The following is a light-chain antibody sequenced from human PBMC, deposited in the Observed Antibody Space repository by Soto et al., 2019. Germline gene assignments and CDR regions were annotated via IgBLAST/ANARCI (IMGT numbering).Light chain of an antibody. CDR1: QSVSSSY. J-gene: IGKJ3*01. V-gene: IGKV3-20*01. Sequence: EIVLTQSPGTLSLSXGERATLSCRASQSVSSSYLAWYQQKPGQAPRLLIYGASSRATGIPERFSGSGSGTDFTLTISRLEPDDFAVYYCQQHGCSLFTFGPGTKVDIK. CDR2: GAS. CDR3: QQHGCSLFT.